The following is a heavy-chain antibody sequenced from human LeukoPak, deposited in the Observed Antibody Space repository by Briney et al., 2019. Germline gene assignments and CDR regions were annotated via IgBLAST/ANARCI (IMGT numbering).Heavy chain of an antibody. CDR1: GLTFSSYA. CDR3: AKTEFGEPFDY. J-gene: IGHJ4*02. V-gene: IGHV3-23*01. Sequence: GGSLRLSCAASGLTFSSYAMSWVRQAPGKGLEWVSATSGSGGSTYYADSVKGRFTISRDNSKNTLFLQMNSLRAEDTAVYFCAKTEFGEPFDYWGQGTLVTVSS. D-gene: IGHD3-16*01. CDR2: TSGSGGST.